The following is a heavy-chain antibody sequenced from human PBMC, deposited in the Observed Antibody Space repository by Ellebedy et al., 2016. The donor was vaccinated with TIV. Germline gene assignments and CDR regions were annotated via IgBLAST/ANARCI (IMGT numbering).Heavy chain of an antibody. V-gene: IGHV4-30-2*01. CDR3: ARAIRNTAMSHYYFDY. J-gene: IGHJ4*02. CDR2: IYQSGST. D-gene: IGHD5-18*01. Sequence: MPSETLSLTCAVSGGSISSGGYSWSWIRQPPGKGLEWIGYIYQSGSTSYNPSLKSRVTISIDRSKNQFSLNLSSVTAADTAVYYCARAIRNTAMSHYYFDYWGQGTLVTVSS. CDR1: GGSISSGGYS.